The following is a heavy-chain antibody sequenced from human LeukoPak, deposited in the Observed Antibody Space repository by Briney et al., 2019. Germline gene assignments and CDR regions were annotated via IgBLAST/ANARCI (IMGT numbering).Heavy chain of an antibody. CDR2: ISDSGSDT. Sequence: PGGSLRLSCAASGFTFHNYAMTWVRQAPGKGLEWVSSISDSGSDTYYSDYVKGRFTISRDNSKNTLYLQMNSLRVEDTAVYYCAKDWLSEWHQLPDYDALDIWGQGIMVTVSS. J-gene: IGHJ3*02. D-gene: IGHD2-2*01. CDR3: AKDWLSEWHQLPDYDALDI. CDR1: GFTFHNYA. V-gene: IGHV3-23*01.